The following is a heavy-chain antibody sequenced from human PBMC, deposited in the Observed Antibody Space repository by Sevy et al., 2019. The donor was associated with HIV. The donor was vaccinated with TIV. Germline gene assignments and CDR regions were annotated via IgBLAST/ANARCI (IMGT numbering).Heavy chain of an antibody. CDR2: IYTSGST. CDR3: ARGVFGAAAGKTGYYYYMDV. V-gene: IGHV4-61*02. D-gene: IGHD6-13*01. J-gene: IGHJ6*03. CDR1: GGSISSGSYY. Sequence: SETLFLTCTVSGGSISSGSYYWSWIRQPAGKGLEWIGRIYTSGSTNYNPSLKSRVTISVDTSKNQFSLKLSSVTAADTAVYYCARGVFGAAAGKTGYYYYMDVWGKGTTVTVSS.